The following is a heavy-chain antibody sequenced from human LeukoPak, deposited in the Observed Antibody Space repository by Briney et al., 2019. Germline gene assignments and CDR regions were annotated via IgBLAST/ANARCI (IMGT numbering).Heavy chain of an antibody. CDR2: IYYSGST. Sequence: PSETLSPTCTVSGGSISSYYWSWIRQPPGKGLEWIGYIYYSGSTNYNPSLKSRVTISVDTSKNQFSLKLSSVTAADTAVYYCARSSSSWPLFDYWGQGTLVTVSS. D-gene: IGHD6-13*01. J-gene: IGHJ4*02. CDR1: GGSISSYY. V-gene: IGHV4-59*01. CDR3: ARSSSSWPLFDY.